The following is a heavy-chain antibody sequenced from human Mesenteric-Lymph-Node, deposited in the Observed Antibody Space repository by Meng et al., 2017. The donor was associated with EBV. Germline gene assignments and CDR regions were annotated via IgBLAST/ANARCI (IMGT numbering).Heavy chain of an antibody. J-gene: IGHJ5*02. D-gene: IGHD3-10*01. CDR3: ARDVMVQGVRWFDP. CDR2: INTDSGNI. CDR1: CYSFTEHS. Sequence: VQLVQSGAGGKKLAASLTVCCQTSCYSFTEHSISWRRQAAGQGLEWVGWINTDSGNIKHAQKFQGRVTLTRDTSTSTVYMELSSLRSEDTAVYYCARDVMVQGVRWFDPWGQGTLVTVSS. V-gene: IGHV1-18*01.